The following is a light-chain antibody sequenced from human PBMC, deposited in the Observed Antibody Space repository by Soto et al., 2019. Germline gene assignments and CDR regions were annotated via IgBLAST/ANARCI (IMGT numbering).Light chain of an antibody. Sequence: DIRRTQSHSTLSASVGDRVSITCRASQSLNSWLAWYQQKPGKAAKLLIYDASSLESGVPSRFSGSESGTDFTLTISSLQPDDFATYFCQQYDSYPWPFGQGTKVDIK. CDR2: DAS. V-gene: IGKV1-5*01. J-gene: IGKJ1*01. CDR3: QQYDSYPWP. CDR1: QSLNSW.